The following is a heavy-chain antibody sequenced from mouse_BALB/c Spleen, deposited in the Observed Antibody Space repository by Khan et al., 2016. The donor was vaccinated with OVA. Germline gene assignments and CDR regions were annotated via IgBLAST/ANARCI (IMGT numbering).Heavy chain of an antibody. CDR3: ARGRYRYHFAY. Sequence: VQLKESGPGLVKPSQSLSLTCTVTGYSITSDYAWNWIRQFPGNKLEWMGYISYSGSTSYNPSLKSRISITRDTSKNQFFLQLNSVTTEDTATYFCARGRYRYHFAYWGQGTLVTVSA. CDR1: GYSITSDYA. J-gene: IGHJ3*01. CDR2: ISYSGST. V-gene: IGHV3-2*02. D-gene: IGHD2-14*01.